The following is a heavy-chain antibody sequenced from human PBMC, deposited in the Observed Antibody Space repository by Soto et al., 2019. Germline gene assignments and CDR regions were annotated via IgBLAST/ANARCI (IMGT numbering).Heavy chain of an antibody. CDR2: ISAYNGNT. Sequence: ASVKVSCKASGYTFTSYGISWVRQAPGQGLEWMGWISAYNGNTNYAQKLQGRVTMTTHTSTSTAYMELRSLRSDDTAVYYCAMGSNAFWSGLSFDYWGQGTLVTVSS. CDR1: GYTFTSYG. D-gene: IGHD3-3*01. J-gene: IGHJ4*02. CDR3: AMGSNAFWSGLSFDY. V-gene: IGHV1-18*01.